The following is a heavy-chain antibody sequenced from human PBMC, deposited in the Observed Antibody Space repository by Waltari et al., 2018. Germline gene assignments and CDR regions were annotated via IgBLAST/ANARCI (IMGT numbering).Heavy chain of an antibody. CDR1: GGSISSSSYY. CDR2: IYYSGST. CDR3: ARRLNRGSSSSFDY. Sequence: QLQLQESGPGLVKPSETLSLTCTVSGGSISSSSYYWGWIRQPPGKGLEGIGSIYYSGSTHYNPSLKSRVTISVDTSKNQFSLKLSSVTAADTAVYYCARRLNRGSSSSFDYWGQGTLVTVSS. J-gene: IGHJ4*02. D-gene: IGHD6-6*01. V-gene: IGHV4-39*01.